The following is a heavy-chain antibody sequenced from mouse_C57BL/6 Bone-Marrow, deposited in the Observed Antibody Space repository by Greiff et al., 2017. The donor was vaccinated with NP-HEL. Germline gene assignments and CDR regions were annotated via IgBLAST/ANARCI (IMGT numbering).Heavy chain of an antibody. CDR1: GFTFSSYA. J-gene: IGHJ4*01. Sequence: EVKLVESGGGLVKPGGSLTLSCAASGFTFSSYAMSWVRQTPEQRLEWVATISAGSSYTYYPENVKGRFTISRDKSKTNLYLQLSHLKSEDTAMYYCARGEGTTGYAMDYWGQGTSVTVSS. CDR2: ISAGSSYT. CDR3: ARGEGTTGYAMDY. V-gene: IGHV5-4*03. D-gene: IGHD1-1*01.